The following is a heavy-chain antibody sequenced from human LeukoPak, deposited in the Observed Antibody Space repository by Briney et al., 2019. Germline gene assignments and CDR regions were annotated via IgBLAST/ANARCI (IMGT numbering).Heavy chain of an antibody. Sequence: PGGSLRFSCSASGFIFSSYAMHWVRQAPGKGLEWVSGISGSGPYTFYTDSVKGRFTISRDSSKNTLYLQMNSLRAEDTALYYCAKHGYCSGISCFFDFWGQGTLVTVSS. V-gene: IGHV3-23*01. D-gene: IGHD2-2*03. CDR2: ISGSGPYT. J-gene: IGHJ4*02. CDR1: GFIFSSYA. CDR3: AKHGYCSGISCFFDF.